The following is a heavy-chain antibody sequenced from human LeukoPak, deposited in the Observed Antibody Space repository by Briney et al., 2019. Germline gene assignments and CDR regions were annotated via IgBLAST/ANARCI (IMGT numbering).Heavy chain of an antibody. CDR3: ATDGSVGGRSVAFDI. D-gene: IGHD3-16*01. CDR1: GYTLTELS. J-gene: IGHJ3*02. V-gene: IGHV1-24*01. CDR2: FDPEDGES. Sequence: GSAKVSCKVSGYTLTELSMRWVGQAPGEGLGWVGGFDPEDGESIYAQKFQGRVTMTEDTSTDTANMELSSLRSEDTAVYDCATDGSVGGRSVAFDIWGQGTMVTVSS.